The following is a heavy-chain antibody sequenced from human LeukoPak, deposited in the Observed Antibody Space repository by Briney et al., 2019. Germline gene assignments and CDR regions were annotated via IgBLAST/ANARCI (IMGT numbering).Heavy chain of an antibody. J-gene: IGHJ6*03. CDR1: GYTFTGYY. CDR3: ARDPGYYDSSGYSSYYYMDV. V-gene: IGHV1-2*02. Sequence: ASVKVSCKASGYTFTGYYMHWVRQAPGQGLEWMGWINPNSGGTNYAQKFQGRVTMTRDTSISTAYMELSRLRYDDTAVYYCARDPGYYDSSGYSSYYYMDVWGKGTTVTISS. D-gene: IGHD3-22*01. CDR2: INPNSGGT.